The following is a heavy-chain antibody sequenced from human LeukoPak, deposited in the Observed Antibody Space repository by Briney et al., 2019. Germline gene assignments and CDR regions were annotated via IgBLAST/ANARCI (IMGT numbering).Heavy chain of an antibody. V-gene: IGHV3-7*01. J-gene: IGHJ6*03. Sequence: PGGSLRLSCAASGFTFSSYWMSWVRQAPGKGLEWVANIKQDGSEKYYVDSVKGRFTISRDNAKNSLYLQMNSLRAEDTAVYYCARDPTESYSSTHYMDVWGKGTTVTVSS. CDR3: ARDPTESYSSTHYMDV. CDR1: GFTFSSYW. D-gene: IGHD6-13*01. CDR2: IKQDGSEK.